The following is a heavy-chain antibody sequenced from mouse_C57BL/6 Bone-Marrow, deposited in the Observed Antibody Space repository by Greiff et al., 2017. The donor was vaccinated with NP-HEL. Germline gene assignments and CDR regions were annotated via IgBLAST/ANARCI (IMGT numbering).Heavy chain of an antibody. V-gene: IGHV14-4*01. CDR2: IDPENGDT. CDR1: GFNIKDDY. CDR3: TTPVGWYFDV. J-gene: IGHJ1*03. Sequence: EVQLQQSGAELVRPGASVKLSCTASGFNIKDDYMHWVKQRPEQGLEWIGWIDPENGDTEYASKFQGKATITADTSSNTAYLQLSSLTSEDTAVYYCTTPVGWYFDVWGTGTTVTVSS.